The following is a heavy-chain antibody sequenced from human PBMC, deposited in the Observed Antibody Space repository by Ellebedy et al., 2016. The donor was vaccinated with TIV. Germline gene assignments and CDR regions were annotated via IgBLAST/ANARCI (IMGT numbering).Heavy chain of an antibody. CDR1: GFTFSSYS. CDR3: ARDRPRGRGDFDY. Sequence: GESLKISCAASGFTFSSYSLNWVRQTPGRGLEWLSYISESVSTTYYADSVKGRFTISRHNANNSLYLQMNSLRAEDTGVYFCARDRPRGRGDFDYWGQGTLVTVSS. J-gene: IGHJ4*02. D-gene: IGHD3-10*01. V-gene: IGHV3-48*01. CDR2: ISESVSTT.